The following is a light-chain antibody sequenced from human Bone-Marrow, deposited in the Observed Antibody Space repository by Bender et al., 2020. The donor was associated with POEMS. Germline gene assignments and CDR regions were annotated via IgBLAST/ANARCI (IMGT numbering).Light chain of an antibody. J-gene: IGLJ2*01. CDR3: CSYADNTVVL. CDR1: SSDFGSFNL. Sequence: QSAVTQPASVSGSPGQSITISCTATSSDFGSFNLVSWYQQHPDKAPKLIIFEATKRPSGVSARFSGSNSDNAASLTISGLQAEDEADYYWCSYADNTVVLVGAGTKLTVL. V-gene: IGLV2-23*01. CDR2: EAT.